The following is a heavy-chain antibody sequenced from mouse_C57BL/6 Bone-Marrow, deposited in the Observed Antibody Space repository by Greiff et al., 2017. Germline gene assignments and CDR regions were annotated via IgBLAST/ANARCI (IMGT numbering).Heavy chain of an antibody. V-gene: IGHV14-4*01. Sequence: EVQVVESGAELVRPGASVKLSCTASGFNIKDDYMHWVKQRPEQGLEWIGWIDPENGDTEYASKFQGKATITADTSSNTAYLQLSSLTSEDTAVYYCTTDPWFAYWGQGTLVTVSA. CDR3: TTDPWFAY. CDR1: GFNIKDDY. J-gene: IGHJ3*01. CDR2: IDPENGDT.